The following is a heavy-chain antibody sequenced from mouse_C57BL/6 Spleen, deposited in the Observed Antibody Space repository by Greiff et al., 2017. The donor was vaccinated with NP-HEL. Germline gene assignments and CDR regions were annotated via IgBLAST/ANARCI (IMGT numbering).Heavy chain of an antibody. D-gene: IGHD1-1*01. CDR2: INYDGSST. CDR3: ARDGSRNYAMDY. CDR1: GFTFSDYY. J-gene: IGHJ4*01. Sequence: DVKLVESEGGLVQPGSSMKLSCTASGFTFSDYYMAWVRQVPEKGLEWVANINYDGSSTYYLDSLKSRFIISRDNAKNILYLQMSSLKSEDSATYYCARDGSRNYAMDYWGQGTSVTVSS. V-gene: IGHV5-16*01.